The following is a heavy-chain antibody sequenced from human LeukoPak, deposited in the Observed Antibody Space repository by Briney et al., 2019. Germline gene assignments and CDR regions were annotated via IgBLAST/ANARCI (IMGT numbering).Heavy chain of an antibody. CDR3: ARNLDV. J-gene: IGHJ4*02. CDR2: ISSSGGST. CDR1: GFTFSGYA. V-gene: IGHV3-23*01. D-gene: IGHD1-1*01. Sequence: GGSLRLSCAASGFTFSGYAMSWVRQAPGKGLEWVSAISSSGGSTYYADSVKGRLTFSRDNSKNTLYLQMNSLRAGDTAVYYCARNLDVWGQGTLVTVSS.